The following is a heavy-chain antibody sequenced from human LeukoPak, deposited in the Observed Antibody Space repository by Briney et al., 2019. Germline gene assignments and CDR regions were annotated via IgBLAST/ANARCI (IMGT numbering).Heavy chain of an antibody. V-gene: IGHV3-23*01. CDR3: EKDQRGYGRIIDY. D-gene: IGHD3-10*01. CDR2: VSGSGSST. Sequence: GGSLRLSCAASGFTFSSDAMIWVRQAPGKGLEWVSSVSGSGSSTYYADSVKGRFTISRDNSKNTLYLQMNSLRAEDTAVYYCEKDQRGYGRIIDYWGQGTLVTISS. J-gene: IGHJ4*02. CDR1: GFTFSSDA.